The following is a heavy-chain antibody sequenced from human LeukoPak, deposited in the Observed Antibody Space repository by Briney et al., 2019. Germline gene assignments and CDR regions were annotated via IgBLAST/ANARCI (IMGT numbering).Heavy chain of an antibody. CDR1: GGTFSSYA. D-gene: IGHD3-3*01. CDR3: ARGPQPTISRVGDWFDP. V-gene: IGHV1-69*01. CDR2: IIPIFGTA. Sequence: SVKVSCKASGGTFSSYAISWVRQAPGQGLEWMGGIIPIFGTANYAQKFQGRVTITADESTSTAYMELSSLRSEDTAVYYCARGPQPTISRVGDWFDPWGQGTLVTVSS. J-gene: IGHJ5*02.